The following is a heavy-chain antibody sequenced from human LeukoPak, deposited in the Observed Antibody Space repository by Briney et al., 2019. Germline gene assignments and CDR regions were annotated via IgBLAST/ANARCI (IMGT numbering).Heavy chain of an antibody. CDR2: IYYSGST. J-gene: IGHJ3*02. CDR1: GGSISSGGYY. V-gene: IGHV4-31*03. CDR3: ARVPDFTIFGVVKAFDI. Sequence: PSATLSLTCTVSGGSISSGGYYWSWIRQHPGKGLEWIGYIYYSGSTYYNPSLKSRVTISVDTSKNQFSLKLSSVTAADMAVYYCARVPDFTIFGVVKAFDIWGQGTMVTVSS. D-gene: IGHD3-3*01.